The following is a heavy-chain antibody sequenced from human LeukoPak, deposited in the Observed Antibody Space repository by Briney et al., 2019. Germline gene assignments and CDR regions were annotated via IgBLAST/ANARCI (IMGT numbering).Heavy chain of an antibody. J-gene: IGHJ3*02. CDR3: ARDQSSGWSHFTLNAFDI. Sequence: AGSLRRSCAASGFTFSSYEMSWVRQAPGKGLEWVPYISSSGSTIYYADSVKGRFTISRDNAKNSLYLQMNSLRAEDTAVYYCARDQSSGWSHFTLNAFDIWGQGTMVTVSS. D-gene: IGHD6-19*01. V-gene: IGHV3-48*03. CDR1: GFTFSSYE. CDR2: ISSSGSTI.